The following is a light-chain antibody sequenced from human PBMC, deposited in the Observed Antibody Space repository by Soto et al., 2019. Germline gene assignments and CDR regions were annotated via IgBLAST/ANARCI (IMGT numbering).Light chain of an antibody. Sequence: QSALTQHRSVYGYPGQSVTISCTGTSSDFGGYNYVSWYQHHPGKAPKLTIYDVSARPSGVPDRCSGSKSGNTAFLTISGLQAEDEADYYCCSYAGTFYVFGTGTKLTVL. CDR1: SSDFGGYNY. CDR3: CSYAGTFYV. CDR2: DVS. V-gene: IGLV2-11*01. J-gene: IGLJ1*01.